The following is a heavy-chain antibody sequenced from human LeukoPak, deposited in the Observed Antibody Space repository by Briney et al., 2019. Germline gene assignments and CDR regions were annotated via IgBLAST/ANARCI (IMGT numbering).Heavy chain of an antibody. CDR1: GFSLSGYG. CDR3: AIQCGGNCGADH. J-gene: IGHJ4*02. Sequence: GGSLRLSCAASGFSLSGYGMHWVRQAPGKGLEWVAFIRYDGSNTYHADSVKGRFTVSRDNSKNTLYLQMNSLRVEDAAVYHCAIQCGGNCGADHWGQGTLVIVSS. CDR2: IRYDGSNT. V-gene: IGHV3-30*02. D-gene: IGHD2-21*02.